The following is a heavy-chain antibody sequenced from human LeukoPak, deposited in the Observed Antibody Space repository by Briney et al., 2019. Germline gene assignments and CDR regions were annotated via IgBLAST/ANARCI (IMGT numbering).Heavy chain of an antibody. D-gene: IGHD2-2*01. CDR2: ISYDGSNK. CDR3: ARAKVGYCSSTSCYEDGMDV. J-gene: IGHJ6*02. V-gene: IGHV3-30-3*01. Sequence: GRSLRLSCAASGFTFSSYAMHWVRQAPGKGLEGVAVISYDGSNKYYADSVKGRFTISRDNSKNTLYLQMNSLRAEDTAVYYCARAKVGYCSSTSCYEDGMDVWGQGTTVTVSS. CDR1: GFTFSSYA.